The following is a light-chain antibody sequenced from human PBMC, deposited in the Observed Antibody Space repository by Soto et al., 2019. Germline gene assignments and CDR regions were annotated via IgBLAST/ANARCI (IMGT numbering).Light chain of an antibody. J-gene: IGKJ3*01. CDR1: QSISSW. CDR2: DAS. V-gene: IGKV1-5*01. Sequence: DIQMTQSPSTLSASVGDRVTITCRASQSISSWLAWYQQKPGKAPKLLIYDASSLESGVPSRFSGSGFGTEFTLTISSLQPDDFATYYCQQYNSYSAFGPGTKVDIK. CDR3: QQYNSYSA.